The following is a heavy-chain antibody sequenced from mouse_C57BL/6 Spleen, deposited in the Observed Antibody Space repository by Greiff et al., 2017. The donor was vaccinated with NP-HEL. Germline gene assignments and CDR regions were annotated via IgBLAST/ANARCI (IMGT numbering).Heavy chain of an antibody. CDR2: INPSSGYT. CDR3: ARRYCGSSYGFAY. CDR1: GYTFTSYW. J-gene: IGHJ3*01. Sequence: QVQLQQSGAELAKPGASVKLSCKASGYTFTSYWMHWVKQRPGQGLEWIGYINPSSGYTKYNQKFKDKATLTADKSSSTAYMQLSSLTYEDAAIYYCARRYCGSSYGFAYWGQGTLVTVSA. V-gene: IGHV1-7*01. D-gene: IGHD1-1*01.